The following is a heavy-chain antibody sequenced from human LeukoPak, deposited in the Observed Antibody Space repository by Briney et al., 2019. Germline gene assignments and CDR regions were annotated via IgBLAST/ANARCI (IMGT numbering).Heavy chain of an antibody. J-gene: IGHJ3*02. CDR1: GFTFSSYW. CDR3: ARLYDFWSGYYHDAFDI. CDR2: IKQDGSEK. Sequence: GGSLRLSCAASGFTFSSYWMRWVRQAPGKGLEWVANIKQDGSEKYYVDSVKSRFTISRDNAKNSLYLQMNSLRAEDTAVYYCARLYDFWSGYYHDAFDIWGQGTMVTVSS. V-gene: IGHV3-7*03. D-gene: IGHD3-3*01.